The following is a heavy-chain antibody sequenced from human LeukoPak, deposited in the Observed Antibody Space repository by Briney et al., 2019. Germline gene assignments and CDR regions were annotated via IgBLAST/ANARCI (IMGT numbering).Heavy chain of an antibody. CDR3: ARDGPSLGYCSGGSCYPRHHWFDP. D-gene: IGHD2-15*01. Sequence: GGSLRLSCAASGFTFSDYYMSWIRQAPGKGLEWVSYISSSSYTNYADSVKGRFTISRDNAKNSLYLQMNSLRAEDTAVYYCARDGPSLGYCSGGSCYPRHHWFDPWGQGTLVTVSS. CDR1: GFTFSDYY. V-gene: IGHV3-11*05. CDR2: ISSSSYT. J-gene: IGHJ5*02.